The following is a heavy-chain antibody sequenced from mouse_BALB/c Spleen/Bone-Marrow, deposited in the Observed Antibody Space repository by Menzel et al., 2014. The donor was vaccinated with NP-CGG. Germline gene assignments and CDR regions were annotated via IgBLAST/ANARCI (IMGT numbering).Heavy chain of an antibody. CDR2: ISSGSSTI. V-gene: IGHV5-17*02. Sequence: VXLVESGGGLVQPGGSRKLSCAASGFTFSSFGMHWVRQAPEKGPEWVAYISSGSSTIYYADTVKGRFTISRDNPKNTLFLQMTSLRSEDTAMYYCARYGNYFYAMDYWGQGPSVTVSS. J-gene: IGHJ4*01. CDR1: GFTFSSFG. CDR3: ARYGNYFYAMDY. D-gene: IGHD2-1*01.